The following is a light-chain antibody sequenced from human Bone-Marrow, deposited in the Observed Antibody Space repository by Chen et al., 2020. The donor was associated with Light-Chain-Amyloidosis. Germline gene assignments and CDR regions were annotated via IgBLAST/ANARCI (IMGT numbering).Light chain of an antibody. CDR3: MQLLQTPPT. V-gene: IGKV2-28*01. J-gene: IGKJ4*01. CDR2: MGS. CDR1: QSLLQSNGFNF. Sequence: DIVMTQSPLSLPVTPGEPASISCRSNQSLLQSNGFNFLDWYLQRPGQSPHLLIYMGSIRASGFPDRFRGSGSDTDFTLQISRVEAEDVGIYYCMQLLQTPPTFGGGTKVEIK.